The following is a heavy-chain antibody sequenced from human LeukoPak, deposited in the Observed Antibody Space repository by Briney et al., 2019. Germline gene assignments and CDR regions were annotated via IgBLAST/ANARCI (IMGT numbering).Heavy chain of an antibody. CDR1: GGSISSSSYY. CDR3: ARCHSSGWYYFDY. V-gene: IGHV4-39*01. D-gene: IGHD6-19*01. J-gene: IGHJ4*02. CDR2: IYYSGST. Sequence: PSETLSLTCTVSGGSISSSSYYWGWIRQPPGKGLEWIGSIYYSGSTYYNPSLKSRVTIPVDTSKNQFSLKLSSVTAADTAVYYCARCHSSGWYYFDYWGQGTLVTVSS.